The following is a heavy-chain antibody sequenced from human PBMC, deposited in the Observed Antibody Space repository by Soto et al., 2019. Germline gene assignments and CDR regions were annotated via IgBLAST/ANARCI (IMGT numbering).Heavy chain of an antibody. J-gene: IGHJ4*02. CDR1: GFTFSSYT. D-gene: IGHD3-22*01. CDR2: ISYDGSNK. V-gene: IGHV3-30-3*01. CDR3: ASYVDTAMVSYDSSGYLFDY. Sequence: PGGSLXLSCAGSGFTFSSYTLHWVRQAPGKGLEWVAVISYDGSNKYYADSVKGRFTISRDNSKNTLYLQMNSLRAEDTAVYYCASYVDTAMVSYDSSGYLFDYWGQGTLVTVSS.